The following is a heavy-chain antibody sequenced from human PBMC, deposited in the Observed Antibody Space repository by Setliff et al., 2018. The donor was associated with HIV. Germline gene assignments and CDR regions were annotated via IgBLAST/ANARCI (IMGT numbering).Heavy chain of an antibody. D-gene: IGHD5-12*01. CDR2: IIPIARAP. CDR1: GGIFNTYG. CDR3: ARGPLYGYDRGYFDY. J-gene: IGHJ4*02. V-gene: IGHV1-69*06. Sequence: SVKVSCKASGGIFNTYGMNWVRQAPGQGLEWMGGIIPIARAPNYAQKFQGRVTITADISTRTVYMELSSLTSEDTAIYYCARGPLYGYDRGYFDYWGQGTLVTVSS.